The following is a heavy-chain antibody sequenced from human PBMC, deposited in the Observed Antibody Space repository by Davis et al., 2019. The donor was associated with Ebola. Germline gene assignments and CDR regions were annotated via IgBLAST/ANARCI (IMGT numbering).Heavy chain of an antibody. CDR1: GYSFTTYW. D-gene: IGHD7-27*01. CDR3: ANWDRYPI. V-gene: IGHV5-51*01. Sequence: WESPKTPLHCLGYSFTTYWIPRLLQMSGKGLEWMGIIYPGDSDTRYSPSFQGRVTISADKSISTAYLQWSSLKASDTDMYYCANWDRYPIWGQGTMVTVSS. CDR2: IYPGDSDT. J-gene: IGHJ3*02.